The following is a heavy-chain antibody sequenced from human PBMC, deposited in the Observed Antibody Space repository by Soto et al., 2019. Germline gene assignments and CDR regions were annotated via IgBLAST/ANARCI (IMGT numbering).Heavy chain of an antibody. CDR3: ATREVATIDY. V-gene: IGHV4-34*01. Sequence: SETLSLTCAVYGASFSGYYWNWIRQPPGKGLEWIGEINHSGSTNYSPSLKSRVTISVDTSKNQFSLKLSSVTAADTAVYYCATREVATIDYWGQGPLLTVSS. CDR1: GASFSGYY. D-gene: IGHD5-12*01. CDR2: INHSGST. J-gene: IGHJ4*02.